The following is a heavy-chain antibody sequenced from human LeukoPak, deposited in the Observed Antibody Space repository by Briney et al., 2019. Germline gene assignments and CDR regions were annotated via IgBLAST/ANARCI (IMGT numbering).Heavy chain of an antibody. CDR2: INHSGST. CDR3: ARGGISGYPY. Sequence: SETLSLTCAVYGGSFSGYYWSWIRQPPGKGLEWIGEINHSGSTNYNPSLKSRVTISEDTSKNQYSLKLSSVTAADTAVYYCARGGISGYPYWGQGTLVTVSS. V-gene: IGHV4-34*01. D-gene: IGHD5-12*01. J-gene: IGHJ4*02. CDR1: GGSFSGYY.